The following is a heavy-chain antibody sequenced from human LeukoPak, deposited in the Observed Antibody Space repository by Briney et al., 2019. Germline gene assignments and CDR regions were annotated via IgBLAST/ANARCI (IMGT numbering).Heavy chain of an antibody. CDR1: GGSISTSSYY. V-gene: IGHV4-61*05. J-gene: IGHJ3*02. CDR3: ARGAVRAFDI. D-gene: IGHD3-10*01. Sequence: PSETLSLTCTVSGGSISTSSYYWGWVRQPPGKGLEWIGRIYTSGSTNYNPSLKSRVTMSVDTSKNQFSLKLSSVTAADTAVYYCARGAVRAFDIWGQGTMVTVSS. CDR2: IYTSGST.